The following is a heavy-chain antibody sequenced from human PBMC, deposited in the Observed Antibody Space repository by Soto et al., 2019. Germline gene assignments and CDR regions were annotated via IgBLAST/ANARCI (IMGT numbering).Heavy chain of an antibody. Sequence: QVELVESGGGVVQPGRSLRLSCAASGFTFSDYGMHWVRQAPGKGLEWVVVISFDGSNQYYANSVKGRFTISRDNSKNTLSLQMNSLRGEDTAVYYCAKDVTRILEWSFSYDAFDIWGQGTMVTVSS. CDR1: GFTFSDYG. J-gene: IGHJ3*02. CDR2: ISFDGSNQ. V-gene: IGHV3-30*18. CDR3: AKDVTRILEWSFSYDAFDI. D-gene: IGHD3-3*01.